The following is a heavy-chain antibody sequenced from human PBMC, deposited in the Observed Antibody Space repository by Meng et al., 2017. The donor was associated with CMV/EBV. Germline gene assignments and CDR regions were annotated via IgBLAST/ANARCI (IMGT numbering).Heavy chain of an antibody. CDR1: GYTFTSYY. Sequence: ASVKVSCKASGYTFTSYYMHWVRQAPGQGLEWMGIINPSGGSTSYAQKFQGRVTMTRNTSTSTVYMELSSLRSEDTAVYYCARRGVVIGDFDYWGQGTLVTVSS. V-gene: IGHV1-46*01. D-gene: IGHD3-3*01. CDR3: ARRGVVIGDFDY. CDR2: INPSGGST. J-gene: IGHJ4*02.